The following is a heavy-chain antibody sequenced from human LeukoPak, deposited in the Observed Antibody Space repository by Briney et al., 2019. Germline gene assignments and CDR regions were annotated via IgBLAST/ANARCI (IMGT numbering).Heavy chain of an antibody. CDR2: LHPDGSER. J-gene: IGHJ4*02. CDR3: ARGGYSFDY. D-gene: IGHD5-12*01. Sequence: TGGPLRLSCAASGFRFTGYWMTWVRQAPGKGLEWVARLHPDGSERNYVGSVEGRFTVSGDNAKSSLYLQINSLRVEDTAVYYCARGGYSFDYLGQGTLVTVSS. V-gene: IGHV3-7*01. CDR1: GFRFTGYW.